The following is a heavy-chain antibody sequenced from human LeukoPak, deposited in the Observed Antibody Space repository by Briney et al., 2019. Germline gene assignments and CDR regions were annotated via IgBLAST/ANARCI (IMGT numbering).Heavy chain of an antibody. CDR2: INPNSGGT. V-gene: IGHV1-2*02. D-gene: IGHD6-19*01. CDR1: GYTFTGYY. Sequence: GASVKVSCKASGYTFTGYYMHWVRQAPGQGLEWMGWINPNSGGTNYAQKFQGRVTTTRDTSISTAYMELSRLRSDDTAVYYCARFGSSGWYQGDYWGQGTLVTVSS. J-gene: IGHJ4*02. CDR3: ARFGSSGWYQGDY.